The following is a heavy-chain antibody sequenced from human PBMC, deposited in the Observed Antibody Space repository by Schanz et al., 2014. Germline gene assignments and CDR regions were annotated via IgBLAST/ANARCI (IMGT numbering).Heavy chain of an antibody. J-gene: IGHJ4*02. Sequence: EVQLVESGGGLVKPGGSLRLSCEASEFTFSSYKMNWVRQAPGKGLEWVSVIYSGIGAYYADSVKDRFTVSRDNSKNTLYLQMNSLRAEDTAVYYCAKQIHYDILTVTRNWGQGTLVTVSS. CDR2: IYSGIGA. V-gene: IGHV3-66*01. CDR1: EFTFSSYK. D-gene: IGHD3-9*01. CDR3: AKQIHYDILTVTRN.